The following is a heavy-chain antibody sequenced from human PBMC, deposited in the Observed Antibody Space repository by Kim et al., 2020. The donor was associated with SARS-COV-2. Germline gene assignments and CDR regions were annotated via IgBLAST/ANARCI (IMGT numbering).Heavy chain of an antibody. J-gene: IGHJ6*02. CDR1: GGTFSSYA. CDR2: IIPIFGTA. CDR3: ARAGWWGSSSYYHYYGMDV. Sequence: SVKVSCKASGGTFSSYAISWVRQAPGQGLEWMGGIIPIFGTANYAQKFQGRVTITADESTSTAYMELSSLRSEDTAVYYCARAGWWGSSSYYHYYGMDVWGQGTTVTVSS. V-gene: IGHV1-69*13. D-gene: IGHD6-13*01.